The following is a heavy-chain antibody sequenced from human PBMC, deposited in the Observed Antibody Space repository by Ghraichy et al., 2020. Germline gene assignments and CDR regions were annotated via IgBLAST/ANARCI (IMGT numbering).Heavy chain of an antibody. CDR2: ISWNSGSI. V-gene: IGHV3-9*01. CDR1: GFTFDDYA. D-gene: IGHD2-2*02. Sequence: GGSLRLSCAASGFTFDDYAMHWVRQAPVKGLEWVSGISWNSGSIGYADSVKGRFTISRDNAKNSLYLQMNSLRAEDTALYYCAKETYCSSTSCYTSGYYYYGMDVWGQGTTVTVSS. CDR3: AKETYCSSTSCYTSGYYYYGMDV. J-gene: IGHJ6*02.